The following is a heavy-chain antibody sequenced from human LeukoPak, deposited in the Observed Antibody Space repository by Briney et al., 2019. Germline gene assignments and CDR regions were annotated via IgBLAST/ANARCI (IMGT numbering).Heavy chain of an antibody. J-gene: IGHJ4*02. CDR2: ISGSGGST. CDR3: ASPVYYDSSGYYRY. V-gene: IGHV3-23*01. D-gene: IGHD3-22*01. CDR1: GFTFSSYG. Sequence: GGSLRLSCAASGFTFSSYGMSWVRQAPGKGLEWVSAISGSGGSTYYADSVKGRFTISRDNSKNTLYLQMNSLRAEDTAVYYCASPVYYDSSGYYRYWGQGTLVTVSS.